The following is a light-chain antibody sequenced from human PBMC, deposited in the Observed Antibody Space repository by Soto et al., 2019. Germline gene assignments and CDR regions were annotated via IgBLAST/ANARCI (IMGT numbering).Light chain of an antibody. CDR1: QSVSSN. Sequence: EIVMTQSPATLSVSPGERATLSCRASQSVSSNLAWYQQKPGQAPRLLIYGASTRATGIPARFSGSGSGTESTLTISSMHSEAFAVYYCQQYNNWTPLTFGQGTRLEI. J-gene: IGKJ5*01. V-gene: IGKV3-15*01. CDR3: QQYNNWTPLT. CDR2: GAS.